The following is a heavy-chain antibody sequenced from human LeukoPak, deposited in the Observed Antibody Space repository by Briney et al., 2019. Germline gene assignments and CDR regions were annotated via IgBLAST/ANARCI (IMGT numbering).Heavy chain of an antibody. CDR2: ISSSSSYT. V-gene: IGHV3-11*05. CDR3: ARDRVRVTTVFTWEVYYYGMDV. Sequence: PGGSLRLSCAASGFTFSDYYMSWIRQAPGKGLEWVSYISSSSSYTNYADSVKGRFTISRDSAKNSLYLQMNSLRAEDTAVYYCARDRVRVTTVFTWEVYYYGMDVWGQGTTVTVSS. D-gene: IGHD4-17*01. J-gene: IGHJ6*02. CDR1: GFTFSDYY.